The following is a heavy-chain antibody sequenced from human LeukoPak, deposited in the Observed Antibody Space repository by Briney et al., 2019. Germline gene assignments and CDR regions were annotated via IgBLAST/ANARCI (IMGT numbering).Heavy chain of an antibody. Sequence: PGGSLRLSCAASGFTFSSYWMHWVRQAPGEGLVWVSRINSDGSSTSYADSVKGRFTISRDNAKNTLYLQMNSLRAEDTAVYYCAMGPYYYDSSGYYYWGQGTLVTVSS. J-gene: IGHJ4*02. CDR2: INSDGSST. CDR3: AMGPYYYDSSGYYY. V-gene: IGHV3-74*01. CDR1: GFTFSSYW. D-gene: IGHD3-22*01.